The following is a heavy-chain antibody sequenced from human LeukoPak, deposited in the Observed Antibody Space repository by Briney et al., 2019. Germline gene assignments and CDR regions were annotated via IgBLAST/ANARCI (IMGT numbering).Heavy chain of an antibody. J-gene: IGHJ4*02. CDR1: GFTFSNYG. CDR2: ISNDGTNS. Sequence: GGSLRLSCGVSGFTFSNYGMHWVRQAPGKGLEWVAVISNDGTNSHYGDSVQGRFTISRDNSNNTLFLQLNNLRPDDAAVYYCARDGLPYCTSTSCYHSDSWGQGTLVTVSS. D-gene: IGHD2-2*01. V-gene: IGHV3-30-3*01. CDR3: ARDGLPYCTSTSCYHSDS.